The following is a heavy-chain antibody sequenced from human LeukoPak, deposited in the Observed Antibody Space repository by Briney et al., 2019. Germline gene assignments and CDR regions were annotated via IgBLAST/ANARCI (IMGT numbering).Heavy chain of an antibody. CDR2: IYYSGST. J-gene: IGHJ3*02. CDR3: AREKGNYYDSSGYWRGAFDI. CDR1: GGSISNYY. D-gene: IGHD3-22*01. V-gene: IGHV4-59*01. Sequence: ASETLPLTCTVPGGSISNYYWSWIRQPPGKGLEWIGYIYYSGSTNYNPSLKSRVTISVDTSKNQFSLKLSSVTAADTAVYYCAREKGNYYDSSGYWRGAFDIWGQGTMVTVSS.